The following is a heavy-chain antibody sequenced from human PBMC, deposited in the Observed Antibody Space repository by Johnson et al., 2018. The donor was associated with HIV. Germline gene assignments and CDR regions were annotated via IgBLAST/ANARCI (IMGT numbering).Heavy chain of an antibody. CDR3: AKDKARWELLAFDI. Sequence: QVQLVESGGGVVQPGRSLRLSCAASGFTFSSYAMHWVRQAPGKGLEWVAVISYDGSNKYYADSVKGRFTISRDNSKNTLYLQMNSLRAEDTAVYYCAKDKARWELLAFDIWGQGTMVTVSS. CDR1: GFTFSSYA. D-gene: IGHD1-26*01. CDR2: ISYDGSNK. J-gene: IGHJ3*02. V-gene: IGHV3-30*04.